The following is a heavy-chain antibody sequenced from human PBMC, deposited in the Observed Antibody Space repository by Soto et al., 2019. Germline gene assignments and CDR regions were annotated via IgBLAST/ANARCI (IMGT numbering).Heavy chain of an antibody. V-gene: IGHV3-23*01. D-gene: IGHD6-19*01. J-gene: IGHJ6*02. Sequence: EVQLLESGGELVQPGGSLRLSCAASGFTFSSYAMSWVRQAPGKGLEWVSGIGGGGTDTYYAKSVRGRFTISRDNSGNPRYLRMNRLSADDTAVYYCATWGAIALAGHDDFGMDVWGHGTTVAVSS. CDR3: ATWGAIALAGHDDFGMDV. CDR1: GFTFSSYA. CDR2: IGGGGTDT.